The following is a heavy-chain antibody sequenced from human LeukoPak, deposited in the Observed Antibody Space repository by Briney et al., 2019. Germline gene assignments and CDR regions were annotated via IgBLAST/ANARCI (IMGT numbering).Heavy chain of an antibody. J-gene: IGHJ4*02. CDR1: GFTLSSYA. CDR3: AKTSKATMVRGVFDY. V-gene: IGHV3-23*01. D-gene: IGHD3-10*01. CDR2: ISGSGGST. Sequence: GGSLRLSCAASGFTLSSYAMSWVRQAPGKGLEWVSAISGSGGSTYYADSVKGRFTISRDNSKNTLYLQMNSLRAEDTAVYYCAKTSKATMVRGVFDYWGQGTLVTVSS.